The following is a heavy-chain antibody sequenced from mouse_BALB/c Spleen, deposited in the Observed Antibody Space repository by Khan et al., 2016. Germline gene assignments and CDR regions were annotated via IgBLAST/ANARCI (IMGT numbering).Heavy chain of an antibody. Sequence: VQLEESGPGLVAPSQSLSITCTVSGFSLTNSGVHWIRQPPGKGLEWLGVIWPGGSPDYNSALMSRLSIPNENSQNHVFFKMISLQTDDTAMYYCARDDQDYDAWFASWGQGTLVIVSA. CDR3: ARDDQDYDAWFAS. CDR1: GFSLTNSG. D-gene: IGHD2-4*01. J-gene: IGHJ3*01. CDR2: IWPGGSP. V-gene: IGHV2-9*02.